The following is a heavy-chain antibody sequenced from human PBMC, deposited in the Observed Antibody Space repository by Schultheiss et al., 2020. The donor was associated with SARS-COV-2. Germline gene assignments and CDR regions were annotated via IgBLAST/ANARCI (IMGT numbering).Heavy chain of an antibody. CDR2: INPNSGGT. CDR1: GYTFTGYY. D-gene: IGHD6-6*01. Sequence: ASVQVSCKASGYTFTGYYMHWVRQAPGQGLEWMGWINPNSGGTNYAQKFQGRVTMTRDTSISTAYMELSRLRSDDTAVYYCASRSSSAGRVYYYYGMDVWGQGTTVTVSS. CDR3: ASRSSSAGRVYYYYGMDV. V-gene: IGHV1-2*02. J-gene: IGHJ6*02.